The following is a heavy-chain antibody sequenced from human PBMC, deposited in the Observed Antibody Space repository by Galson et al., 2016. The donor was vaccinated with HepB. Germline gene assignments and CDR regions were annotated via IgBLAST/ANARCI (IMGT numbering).Heavy chain of an antibody. D-gene: IGHD1-26*01. CDR2: IYYSGST. CDR1: GGSISSNSYY. J-gene: IGHJ5*02. Sequence: SETLSLTCTVSGGSISSNSYYWGWIRQPPGKGLEWIGSIYYSGSTNYNPSLKSRATISVDTSKNQFSLKLSSVTPADTAVYYCARIGYSGTRFDPWGQGTLVTVSA. V-gene: IGHV4-61*05. CDR3: ARIGYSGTRFDP.